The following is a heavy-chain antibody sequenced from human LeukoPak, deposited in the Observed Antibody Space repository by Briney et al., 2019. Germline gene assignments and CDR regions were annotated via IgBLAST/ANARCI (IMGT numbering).Heavy chain of an antibody. Sequence: SETLSLTCAVSGGSISSGGYSWSWIRQPPEKGLEWIGYIYHSGRTYYNPSLKSRVTISIDRSKNQFSLGLSSVTAADTAVYYCARGGGEEFGEYDVFDYWGQGTLVTVPS. CDR2: IYHSGRT. CDR3: ARGGGEEFGEYDVFDY. CDR1: GGSISSGGYS. V-gene: IGHV4-30-2*01. D-gene: IGHD3-10*01. J-gene: IGHJ4*02.